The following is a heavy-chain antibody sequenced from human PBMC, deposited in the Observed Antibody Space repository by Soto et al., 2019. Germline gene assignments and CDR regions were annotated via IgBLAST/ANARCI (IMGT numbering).Heavy chain of an antibody. V-gene: IGHV4-31*03. CDR3: VRGGCTNGVCSPFDY. CDR2: IYYSGST. CDR1: GGSISSGGYY. Sequence: QVQLQESGPGLVKPSQTLSLTCTVSGGSISSGGYYWSWIRQHPGKGLEWIGYIYYSGSTYYNPSLKSRVTISVDTSKNQFSLKLSSVTAADTAVYYCVRGGCTNGVCSPFDYWGQGTLVTVSS. J-gene: IGHJ4*02. D-gene: IGHD2-8*01.